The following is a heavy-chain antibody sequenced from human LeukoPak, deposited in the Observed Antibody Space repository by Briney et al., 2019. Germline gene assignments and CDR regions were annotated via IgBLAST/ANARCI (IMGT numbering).Heavy chain of an antibody. CDR2: IIPIFGTA. V-gene: IGHV1-69*13. Sequence: SVKVSCKASGGTFSSYAISWVRQAPGQGLEWMGGIIPIFGTANYAQKFQGRVTITADESTSTAYMELSSLRSEDTAVYYCARDPLAYCGGDCYRLYPFDIWGQGTMVTVSS. CDR1: GGTFSSYA. CDR3: ARDPLAYCGGDCYRLYPFDI. J-gene: IGHJ3*02. D-gene: IGHD2-21*01.